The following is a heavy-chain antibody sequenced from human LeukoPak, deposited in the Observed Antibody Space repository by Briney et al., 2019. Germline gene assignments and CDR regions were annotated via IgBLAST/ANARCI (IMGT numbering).Heavy chain of an antibody. J-gene: IGHJ4*02. CDR3: AKDSVRSGGWFYFDN. D-gene: IGHD6-19*01. Sequence: GGSLRLSCAASGFTFSSYAMSWVRQAPGKGLEWVSAISGSGGSTYYADSVKGRFTISRDNSKNTLYLQMSSLRVEDTAIYYCAKDSVRSGGWFYFDNWGQGTLVSVSS. CDR2: ISGSGGST. V-gene: IGHV3-23*01. CDR1: GFTFSSYA.